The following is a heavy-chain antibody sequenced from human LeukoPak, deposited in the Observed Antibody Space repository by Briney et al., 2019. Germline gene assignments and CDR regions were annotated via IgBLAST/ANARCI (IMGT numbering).Heavy chain of an antibody. CDR3: AKVTGTTDYYYYGMDV. CDR2: ISGSGGST. V-gene: IGHV3-23*01. Sequence: GGSLRLSCAASGFTFSSYAMSWVRQAPGKGLEWVSAISGSGGSTYYADSVKGRFTISRDNSKNTLYLQMNSLRAEDTAVYYCAKVTGTTDYYYYGMDVWGQGTTVTVSS. D-gene: IGHD1-7*01. J-gene: IGHJ6*02. CDR1: GFTFSSYA.